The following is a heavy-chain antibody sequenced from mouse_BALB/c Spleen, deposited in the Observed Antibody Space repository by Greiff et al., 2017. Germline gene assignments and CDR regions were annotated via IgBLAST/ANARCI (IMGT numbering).Heavy chain of an antibody. J-gene: IGHJ3*01. CDR3: TRDWDGAWFAY. V-gene: IGHV1-80*01. CDR2: IYPGDGDT. D-gene: IGHD4-1*01. Sequence: VQLQQSGAELVRPGSSVKISCKASGYAFSSYWMNWVKQRPGQGLEWIGQIYPGDGDTNYNGKFKDKATLTVDKSSSTAYMQLSSPTSEDSAVYYCTRDWDGAWFAYWGQGTLVTVSA. CDR1: GYAFSSYW.